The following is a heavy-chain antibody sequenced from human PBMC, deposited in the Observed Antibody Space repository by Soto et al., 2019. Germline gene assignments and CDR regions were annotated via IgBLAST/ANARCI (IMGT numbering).Heavy chain of an antibody. CDR2: ISNSGANT. CDR3: ARRGSLFPHYSYFMDL. Sequence: EVQLLENGGGLVQPGGSLRLSCAASGFTFSASVMSWVRQAPGKGLEWVSSISNSGANTYYADPVKGRFTISRDNSNNTLSLQMNSLRAEDTALYYCARRGSLFPHYSYFMDLWGKGTTVTVSS. V-gene: IGHV3-23*01. CDR1: GFTFSASV. D-gene: IGHD3-10*01. J-gene: IGHJ6*03.